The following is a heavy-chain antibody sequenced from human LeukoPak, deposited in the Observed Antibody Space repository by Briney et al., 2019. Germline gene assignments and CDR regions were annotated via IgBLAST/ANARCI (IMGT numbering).Heavy chain of an antibody. D-gene: IGHD6-19*01. Sequence: KPSETLSLTCTVSGYSISSGYFWGWIRQPPGKGLEWIGSIYYSGSTSYNTSLKSRVTISVDTPKNQFSLKLSFVTAADTAVYYCASPWSSGGFDYWGQGTLVTVSS. CDR2: IYYSGST. CDR1: GYSISSGYF. V-gene: IGHV4-38-2*02. CDR3: ASPWSSGGFDY. J-gene: IGHJ4*02.